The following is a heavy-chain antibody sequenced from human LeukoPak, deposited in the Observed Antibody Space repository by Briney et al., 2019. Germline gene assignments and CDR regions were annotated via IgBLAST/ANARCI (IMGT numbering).Heavy chain of an antibody. CDR2: IYTSGST. CDR3: ARGSSWYPTEYYFDY. Sequence: SGPTLVKPSETLSLTCTVSGGSISSYYWSWIRQPAGKGLEWIGRIYTSGSTNYNPSLKSRVTMSVDTSKNQFSLKLSFVTAADTAVYYCARGSSWYPTEYYFDYWGQGTLVTVSS. D-gene: IGHD6-13*01. V-gene: IGHV4-4*07. CDR1: GGSISSYY. J-gene: IGHJ4*02.